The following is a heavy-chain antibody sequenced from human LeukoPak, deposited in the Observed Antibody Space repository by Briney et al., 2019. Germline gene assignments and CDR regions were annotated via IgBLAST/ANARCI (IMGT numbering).Heavy chain of an antibody. D-gene: IGHD1-26*01. V-gene: IGHV3-7*01. Sequence: PGGSLRLSCAASGFTFSSYWMSWVRRAPGKGLEWVANIKQDGSEKYYVDSVKGRFTISRDNAKNSLYLQMNSLRAEDTAVYYCARVSGSYSFDYWGQGTLVTVSS. CDR3: ARVSGSYSFDY. J-gene: IGHJ4*02. CDR2: IKQDGSEK. CDR1: GFTFSSYW.